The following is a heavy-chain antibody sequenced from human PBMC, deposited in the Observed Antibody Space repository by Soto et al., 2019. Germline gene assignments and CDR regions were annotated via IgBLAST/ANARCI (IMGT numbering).Heavy chain of an antibody. Sequence: QVQLVQSGAEVKKPGSSVKVSCKASGGTFSSYAISWVRQTPGQGLEWMGGIIPIFGTANYAQKFQGRVRITADESTSTAYRELSSLRSEDTAVYYCARAERYYYDSRGSPPPDYYGMDVWGQGTTVTVS. V-gene: IGHV1-69*01. J-gene: IGHJ6*02. D-gene: IGHD3-22*01. CDR2: IIPIFGTA. CDR3: ARAERYYYDSRGSPPPDYYGMDV. CDR1: GGTFSSYA.